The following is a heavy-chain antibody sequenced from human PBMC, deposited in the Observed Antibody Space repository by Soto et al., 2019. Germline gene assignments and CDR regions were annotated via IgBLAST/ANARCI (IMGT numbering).Heavy chain of an antibody. CDR3: ARVNVYSYYGMDV. CDR2: ARNKVNGHTT. V-gene: IGHV3-72*01. CDR1: GFIFSDHY. Sequence: PGGSLRLSGKASGFIFSDHYMDWVPQASGKGLEWVGRARNKVNGHTTEYASSVKGRFTVSSDDSDNALYLQMNSLRAEDTAVYSCARVNVYSYYGMDVWGQGTTVTVSS. J-gene: IGHJ6*02.